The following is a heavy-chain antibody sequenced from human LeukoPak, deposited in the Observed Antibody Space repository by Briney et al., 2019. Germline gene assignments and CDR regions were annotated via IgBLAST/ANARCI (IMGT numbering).Heavy chain of an antibody. CDR3: AKRAGESYDSGGYIDY. Sequence: PGGSLRLSCAASGFTFSSYAMRWVRQAPGKGLEWVSGITGSGGSTYYADSVKGRFTISGDNSKNTLYLQMNSLRAEDTAVYYCAKRAGESYDSGGYIDYWGQGTLVTVSS. CDR1: GFTFSSYA. CDR2: ITGSGGST. D-gene: IGHD3-22*01. V-gene: IGHV3-23*01. J-gene: IGHJ4*02.